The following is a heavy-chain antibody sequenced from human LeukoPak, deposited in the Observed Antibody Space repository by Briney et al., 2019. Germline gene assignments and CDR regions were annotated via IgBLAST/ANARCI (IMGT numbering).Heavy chain of an antibody. J-gene: IGHJ2*01. Sequence: SETLSLTCTVSGGSISSYYWSWIRQPAGKGLEWIGRIYTSGSTNYNPSLKSRVTMSVDTSKNQFSLKLSSVTAADTAVYYCARDRRAYYDSSDSTLFDLWGRGTLVTVSS. D-gene: IGHD3-22*01. CDR1: GGSISSYY. V-gene: IGHV4-4*07. CDR3: ARDRRAYYDSSDSTLFDL. CDR2: IYTSGST.